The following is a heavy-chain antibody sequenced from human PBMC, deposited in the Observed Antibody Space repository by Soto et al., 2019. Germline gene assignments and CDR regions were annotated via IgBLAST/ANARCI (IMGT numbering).Heavy chain of an antibody. CDR2: INHSGST. Sequence: SETLSLTCAVYGGSFSGYYWSWIRQPPGKGLEWIGEINHSGSTNYNPSLKSRVTISVDTSKNQFSLKLSSVTAADTAVYYCAREDFYGSNIFDYWGQGTLVTVS. CDR3: AREDFYGSNIFDY. CDR1: GGSFSGYY. D-gene: IGHD3-10*01. V-gene: IGHV4-34*01. J-gene: IGHJ4*02.